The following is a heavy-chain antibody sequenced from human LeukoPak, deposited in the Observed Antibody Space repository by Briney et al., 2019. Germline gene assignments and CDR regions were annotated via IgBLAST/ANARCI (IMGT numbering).Heavy chain of an antibody. Sequence: TGRSLRLSCAASGFTFSNYWMIWVRQAPGKGLEWVGNIKQDGSEKRYADSVRGRFSISRDNAQTSLYLQMNSLRADDTAVYYCARASDPWLQLTWGQGTLVTVPS. CDR3: ARASDPWLQLT. CDR2: IKQDGSEK. V-gene: IGHV3-7*05. D-gene: IGHD5-24*01. J-gene: IGHJ5*02. CDR1: GFTFSNYW.